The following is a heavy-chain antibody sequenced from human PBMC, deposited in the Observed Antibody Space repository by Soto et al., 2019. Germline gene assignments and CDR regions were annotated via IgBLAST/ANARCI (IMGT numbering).Heavy chain of an antibody. CDR3: AKVSSGWYDYFDY. CDR2: ISGSGGST. V-gene: IGHV3-23*01. Sequence: EVQLLESGGGLVQPGGSLRLSCAASGFTFSSYAMSWVRQAPGKGLEWVSAISGSGGSTYYADSVKGRFTISRDNSKNTLYLHMNSLRAEDTAVYYCAKVSSGWYDYFDYWGQGTLVTVSS. CDR1: GFTFSSYA. J-gene: IGHJ4*02. D-gene: IGHD6-19*01.